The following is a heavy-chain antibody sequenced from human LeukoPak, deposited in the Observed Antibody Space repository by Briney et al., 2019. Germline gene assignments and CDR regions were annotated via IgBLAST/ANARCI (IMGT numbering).Heavy chain of an antibody. J-gene: IGHJ4*02. CDR3: ASMDSAMALGY. CDR2: IYYSGST. CDR1: GGSISGGDYY. V-gene: IGHV4-30-4*01. D-gene: IGHD5-18*01. Sequence: SQTLSLTCTVSGGSISGGDYYWSWIRQPPGKGLEWIGFIYYSGSTHYNPSLKSRVIISVDTSKNQFSLRLTSVTAADTAVYYCASMDSAMALGYWGQGTLVTVSS.